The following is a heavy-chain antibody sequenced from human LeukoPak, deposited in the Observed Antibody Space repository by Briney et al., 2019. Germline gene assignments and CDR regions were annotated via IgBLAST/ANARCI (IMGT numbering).Heavy chain of an antibody. CDR2: VSGSGGST. CDR3: AKDALYCSGGSCYNDY. D-gene: IGHD2-15*01. J-gene: IGHJ4*02. Sequence: GGSLRLSCAASGFTFSSYAMSWVRQAPGKGLEWVSAVSGSGGSTYYADSVKGRFTTSRDNSKNTLYLQMNSLRAEDTAVYYCAKDALYCSGGSCYNDYWGQGTLVTVSS. V-gene: IGHV3-23*01. CDR1: GFTFSSYA.